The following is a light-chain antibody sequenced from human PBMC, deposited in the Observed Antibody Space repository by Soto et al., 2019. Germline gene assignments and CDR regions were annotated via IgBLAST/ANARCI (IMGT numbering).Light chain of an antibody. CDR2: EAS. J-gene: IGKJ2*01. CDR1: QDISNY. Sequence: DIQMTQSPPSLSASVGDRVTITCQASQDISNYLSWFQHKPGKAPKLLIYEASSLQTGVPSRFSGSGSGTDFTFTISSLQPEDIAIYYCQHYDNLPYTFGQGTKLEIK. CDR3: QHYDNLPYT. V-gene: IGKV1-33*01.